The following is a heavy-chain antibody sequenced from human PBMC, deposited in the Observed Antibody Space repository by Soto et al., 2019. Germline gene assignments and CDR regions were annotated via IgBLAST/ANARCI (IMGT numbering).Heavy chain of an antibody. D-gene: IGHD1-26*01. CDR1: GFTLRTYS. J-gene: IGHJ6*02. Sequence: GGSLRLSCAASGFTLRTYSLNWVRQAPGRGLEWISYISSSRSTIYYADSVKGRFTVSRDNAKNSLSLQMNSLRDEDTAVYYCARVPSSGSYRSYSYFGMDVWGPGTTVTVSS. CDR2: ISSSRSTI. CDR3: ARVPSSGSYRSYSYFGMDV. V-gene: IGHV3-48*02.